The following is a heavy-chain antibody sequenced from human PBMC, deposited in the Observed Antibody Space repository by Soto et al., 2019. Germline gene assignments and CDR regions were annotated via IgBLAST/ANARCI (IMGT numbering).Heavy chain of an antibody. Sequence: QVQLVQSGAEVKMPGASVKVSCKASGYTFINYGISWVRQAPGQGLEWMGWISAYNGNLNYAPKIQGRVTMTTDASMTTSYMELRSLRSDDTAVYYCVRDSISRAEPFDIWGQGTMGYVSS. J-gene: IGHJ3*02. CDR3: VRDSISRAEPFDI. V-gene: IGHV1-18*01. D-gene: IGHD1-20*01. CDR2: ISAYNGNL. CDR1: GYTFINYG.